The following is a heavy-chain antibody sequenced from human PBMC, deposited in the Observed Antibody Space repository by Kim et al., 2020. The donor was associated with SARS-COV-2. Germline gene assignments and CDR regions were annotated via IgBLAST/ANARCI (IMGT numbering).Heavy chain of an antibody. CDR1: GGSISSYY. CDR3: ARVASSIAVAVAFDP. J-gene: IGHJ5*02. V-gene: IGHV4-59*01. CDR2: IYYSGST. D-gene: IGHD6-19*01. Sequence: SETLSLTCTVSGGSISSYYWSWIRQPPGKGLEWIGYIYYSGSTNYHPSLKSRVTISVDTSKNQFSLKLSSVTAADTAVYYCARVASSIAVAVAFDPWGQGTLVTVSS.